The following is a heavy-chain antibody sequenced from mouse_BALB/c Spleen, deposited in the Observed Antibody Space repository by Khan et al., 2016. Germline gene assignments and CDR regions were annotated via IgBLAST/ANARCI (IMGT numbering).Heavy chain of an antibody. CDR3: ARRGPIYYYGSTYGY. J-gene: IGHJ2*01. CDR1: GFNINDTF. Sequence: VQLQQSGAELVKPGASVKLSCTASGFNINDTFMHWVKQRPEQGLEWIGRIDPANGNTSYDPKFQGKATITADTSSNTAYLQLSSLTSEDTAAYDCARRGPIYYYGSTYGYWGQGTTLTVSS. D-gene: IGHD1-1*01. CDR2: IDPANGNT. V-gene: IGHV14-3*02.